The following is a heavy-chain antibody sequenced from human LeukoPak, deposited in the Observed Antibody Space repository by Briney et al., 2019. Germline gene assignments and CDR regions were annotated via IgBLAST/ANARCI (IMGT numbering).Heavy chain of an antibody. Sequence: GGSLRLSCAASGFTFSNYGMQWVRQAPGKGLEWVAVVSYDGSTKYYEDSVKGRFTISRDNSKNTLYLQMNNLRVEDTAMYYCAGGTGFIIKDWGQGTLVTVSS. CDR1: GFTFSNYG. D-gene: IGHD3-9*01. V-gene: IGHV3-30*03. CDR2: VSYDGSTK. CDR3: AGGTGFIIKD. J-gene: IGHJ4*02.